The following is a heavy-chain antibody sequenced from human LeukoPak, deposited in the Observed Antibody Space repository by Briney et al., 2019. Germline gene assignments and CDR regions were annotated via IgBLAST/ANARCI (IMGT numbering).Heavy chain of an antibody. J-gene: IGHJ4*02. CDR1: GYTFTSYD. CDR2: MNPNSGNT. D-gene: IGHD3-10*01. Sequence: GASVKVSCKASGYTFTSYDINWVRQATGQGLEWMGWMNPNSGNTGYARKFQGRVTMTRNTSISTAYMELSSLRSEDTAVYYCARGQVVDTMVRGVKIGVDYWGQGTLVTVSS. CDR3: ARGQVVDTMVRGVKIGVDY. V-gene: IGHV1-8*01.